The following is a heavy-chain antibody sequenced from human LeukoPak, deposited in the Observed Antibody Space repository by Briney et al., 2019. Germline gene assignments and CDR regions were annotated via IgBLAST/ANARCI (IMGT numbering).Heavy chain of an antibody. V-gene: IGHV3-48*01. J-gene: IGHJ5*02. CDR1: GFTFSSYS. D-gene: IGHD3-3*01. CDR3: ARDLGVGTYNWFDP. CDR2: ISSSSSTI. Sequence: PGGSLRLSCAASGFTFSSYSMNWVRQAPGKGLEWVSYISSSSSTIYYADSVKGRFTISRDNAKNSLYLQMNSLRAEDMAVYYCARDLGVGTYNWFDPWGQGTLVTVSS.